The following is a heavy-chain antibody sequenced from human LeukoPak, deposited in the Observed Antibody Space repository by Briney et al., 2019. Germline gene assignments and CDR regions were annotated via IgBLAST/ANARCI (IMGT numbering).Heavy chain of an antibody. D-gene: IGHD2-2*01. Sequence: HAGGSLRLSCAASGFTFNSYWTTWVRQAPGKGLKWVADIKHDGSAKYYVDSVKGRFTISRDNAKNSLYLQMNSLRAEDTAVYYCAIARVPTAMGAFDIWGQGTMVTVSS. J-gene: IGHJ3*02. V-gene: IGHV3-7*01. CDR1: GFTFNSYW. CDR3: AIARVPTAMGAFDI. CDR2: IKHDGSAK.